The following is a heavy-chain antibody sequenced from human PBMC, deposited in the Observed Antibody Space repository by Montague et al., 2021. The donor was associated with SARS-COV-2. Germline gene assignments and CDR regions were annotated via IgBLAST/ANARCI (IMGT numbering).Heavy chain of an antibody. CDR1: GGSISSGSHY. CDR3: VRGVTMAWGIISDFDY. CDR2: IYYSGTT. D-gene: IGHD3-10*01. V-gene: IGHV4-39*07. J-gene: IGHJ4*02. Sequence: SETLSLTCTVSGGSISSGSHYWGYIRQPPGKGLEWLGSIYYSGTTYYSPSLKSRVTMSVHTSKNQFSLNLNSVTAANTAVYYCVRGVTMAWGIISDFDYWGQGTLVTVSS.